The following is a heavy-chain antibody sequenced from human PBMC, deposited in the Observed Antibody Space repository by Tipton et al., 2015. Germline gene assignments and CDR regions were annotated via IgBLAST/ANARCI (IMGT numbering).Heavy chain of an antibody. CDR1: GFTFNSFG. D-gene: IGHD3-16*02. CDR2: ISHDGSNE. CDR3: ARELSSGY. J-gene: IGHJ4*02. V-gene: IGHV3-30*03. Sequence: SLRLSCAASGFTFNSFGIHWARQAPGKGLEWVAVISHDGSNEYYADSVKGRFTISRDNAKNTLFLQMNSLRAEDTAVYYCARELSSGYWGQGTLVTVSS.